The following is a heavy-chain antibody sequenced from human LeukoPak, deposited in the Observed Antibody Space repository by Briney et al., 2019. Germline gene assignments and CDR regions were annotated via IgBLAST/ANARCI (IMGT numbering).Heavy chain of an antibody. CDR1: GFTFSNYA. J-gene: IGHJ2*01. V-gene: IGHV3-23*01. CDR3: AKVPYGGNLNWYFDL. CDR2: IRSSGSGGST. D-gene: IGHD4-23*01. Sequence: GGSLRLSCAASGFTFSNYAMNWVRQAPGKGLEWVSVIRSSGSGGSTYYADSVKGRFTISRDNSKNTLYLQMNSLRAEDTAVYYCAKVPYGGNLNWYFDLWGRGTLVTVSS.